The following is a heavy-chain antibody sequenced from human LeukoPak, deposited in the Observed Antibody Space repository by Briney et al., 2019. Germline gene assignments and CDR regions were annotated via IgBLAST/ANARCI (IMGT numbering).Heavy chain of an antibody. CDR2: IYSGGST. Sequence: GGSLRLSWAASGFTVSSNFMTWVRQAPGKGLEWVSVIYSGGSTYYADSVKDRFTISRDNSKNMLYLQMNSPRAEDTAVYYCARGGDSLHYWGQGTLVTVSS. D-gene: IGHD3-10*01. J-gene: IGHJ4*02. V-gene: IGHV3-66*01. CDR1: GFTVSSNF. CDR3: ARGGDSLHY.